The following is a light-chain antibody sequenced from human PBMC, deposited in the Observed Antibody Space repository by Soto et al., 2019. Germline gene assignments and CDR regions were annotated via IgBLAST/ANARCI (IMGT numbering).Light chain of an antibody. CDR3: QQADSFPRT. Sequence: DIQMTQSPSSVSASIGDTVTITCRASQDISTLLAWYQQKPGKAPKLLIYGAATLESGVPSRFSGRGSGTDFTLTISSLQPEDFATYFCQQADSFPRTFGGGTKVDIK. CDR1: QDISTL. V-gene: IGKV1D-12*01. CDR2: GAA. J-gene: IGKJ4*01.